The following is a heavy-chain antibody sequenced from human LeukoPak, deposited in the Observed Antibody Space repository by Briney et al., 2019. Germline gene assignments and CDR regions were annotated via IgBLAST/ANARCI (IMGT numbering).Heavy chain of an antibody. V-gene: IGHV3-23*01. CDR1: GFTFSRYP. Sequence: PGGSLRLSCAASGFTFSRYPMIWVRQAPGKGLEWVSTLSSGGGTYYADSVRGRFTISRDDSKNTLYLEMFSLTAEDTARYYCAKGYSSGWYAFDSWGQGTLVTVSS. CDR3: AKGYSSGWYAFDS. D-gene: IGHD6-19*01. CDR2: LSSGGGT. J-gene: IGHJ4*02.